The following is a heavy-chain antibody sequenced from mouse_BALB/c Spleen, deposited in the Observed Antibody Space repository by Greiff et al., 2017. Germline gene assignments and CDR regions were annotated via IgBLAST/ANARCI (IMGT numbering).Heavy chain of an antibody. CDR3: ANRLGVDY. CDR2: INPSTGYT. V-gene: IGHV1-7*01. D-gene: IGHD4-1*01. J-gene: IGHJ2*01. Sequence: VQLQQSGAELAKPGASVKMSCKASGYTFTSYWMHWVKQRPGQGLEWIGYINPSTGYTEYNQKFKDKATLTADKSSSTAYMQLSSLTSEDSAVYYCANRLGVDYWGQGTTLTVSS. CDR1: GYTFTSYW.